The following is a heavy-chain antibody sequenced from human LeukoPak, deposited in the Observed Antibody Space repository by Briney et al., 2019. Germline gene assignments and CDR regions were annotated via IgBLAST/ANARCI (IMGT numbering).Heavy chain of an antibody. J-gene: IGHJ3*02. D-gene: IGHD3-22*01. CDR1: GLTFSIYE. CDR2: ISGSGGST. Sequence: GGSLRLSCEASGLTFSIYEMNWVRQAPGKGLEWVSAISGSGGSTYYADSVKGRCTISRDNSKNTLYLQMNSLRAEDTAVYYCAGPYYESSGYYTFDIWGQGTMVTVSS. CDR3: AGPYYESSGYYTFDI. V-gene: IGHV3-23*01.